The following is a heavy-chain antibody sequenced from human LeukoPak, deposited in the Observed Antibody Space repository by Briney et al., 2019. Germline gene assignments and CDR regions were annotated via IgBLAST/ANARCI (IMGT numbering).Heavy chain of an antibody. CDR3: VKVAGYYMDV. J-gene: IGHJ6*03. Sequence: GGSLRLSCAASGFTFTSYGMHYIRQAPGKGLEWVAFIRSDGSNKYYVDSVKGRFTISRDNSKNTLYLQMNSLRAEDTAVYYCVKVAGYYMDVWGKGTTVTVSS. V-gene: IGHV3-30*02. CDR1: GFTFTSYG. CDR2: IRSDGSNK.